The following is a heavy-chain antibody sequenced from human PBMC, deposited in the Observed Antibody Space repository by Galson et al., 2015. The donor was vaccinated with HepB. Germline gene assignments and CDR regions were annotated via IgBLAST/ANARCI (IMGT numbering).Heavy chain of an antibody. Sequence: CAISGDSVSSNSAAWNWIRQSPSRGLEWLGRTYYRSKWYNDYAVSVKSRITINPDTSKNQFSLQLNSVTPEDTAVYYCARDPDSNYEVGNWFDPWGQGTLVTVSS. J-gene: IGHJ5*02. V-gene: IGHV6-1*01. CDR2: TYYRSKWYN. CDR3: ARDPDSNYEVGNWFDP. CDR1: GDSVSSNSAA. D-gene: IGHD4-11*01.